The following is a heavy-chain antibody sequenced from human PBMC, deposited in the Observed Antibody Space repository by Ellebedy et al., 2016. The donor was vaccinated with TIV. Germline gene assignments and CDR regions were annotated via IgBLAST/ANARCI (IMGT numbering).Heavy chain of an antibody. Sequence: GESLKISCAASGFNFSSYAMSWVRQAPGQGLAWVSAISGSGGGTYYADSVKGRFTMSRDNSKNTLYLQMNSLRDEDTAVYYCAKTAREYCSSSGCELDCWGQGTLVTVSS. V-gene: IGHV3-23*01. CDR3: AKTAREYCSSSGCELDC. CDR2: ISGSGGGT. CDR1: GFNFSSYA. D-gene: IGHD2-2*01. J-gene: IGHJ4*02.